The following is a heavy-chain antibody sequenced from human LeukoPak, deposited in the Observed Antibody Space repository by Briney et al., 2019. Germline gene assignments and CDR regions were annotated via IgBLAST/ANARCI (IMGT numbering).Heavy chain of an antibody. CDR1: GYTFTGYY. CDR3: VRNVEMATTHDAFDI. Sequence: ASVKVSCKASGYTFTGYYMHWVRQAPGQGLEWMGWINPNSGDTNYAQKFQGRVTMTRDTSITTAYMELSSLRSDDTAVYYRVRNVEMATTHDAFDIWGQGTMVTVSS. D-gene: IGHD5-24*01. V-gene: IGHV1-2*02. CDR2: INPNSGDT. J-gene: IGHJ3*02.